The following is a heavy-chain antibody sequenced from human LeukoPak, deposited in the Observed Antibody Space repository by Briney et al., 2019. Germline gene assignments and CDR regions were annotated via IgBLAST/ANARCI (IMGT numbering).Heavy chain of an antibody. CDR2: IYNSGST. D-gene: IGHD5-12*01. CDR1: ADSISNYY. V-gene: IGHV4-59*01. CDR3: ARAPTTLFDY. J-gene: IGHJ4*02. Sequence: SETLSLTCTVSADSISNYYWTWLRQPPGKGLEWIGYIYNSGSTNYNPSLKSRVTISVDTSKNQFSLKLSSVTAADTAVYYCARAPTTLFDYWGQGTLVTVSS.